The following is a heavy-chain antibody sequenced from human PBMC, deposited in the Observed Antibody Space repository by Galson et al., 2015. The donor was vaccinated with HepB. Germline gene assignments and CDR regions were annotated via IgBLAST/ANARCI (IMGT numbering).Heavy chain of an antibody. J-gene: IGHJ6*02. CDR3: ARDGVLTTVVTNVYYYGMDV. CDR1: GFTFSSYA. V-gene: IGHV3-30*04. Sequence: SLRLSCAASGFTFSSYAMHWVRQAPGKGLEWVAVISYDGSNKYYADSVKGRFTISRDNSKNTLYLQMNSLRAEDTAVYYCARDGVLTTVVTNVYYYGMDVWGQGTTVTVSS. D-gene: IGHD4-23*01. CDR2: ISYDGSNK.